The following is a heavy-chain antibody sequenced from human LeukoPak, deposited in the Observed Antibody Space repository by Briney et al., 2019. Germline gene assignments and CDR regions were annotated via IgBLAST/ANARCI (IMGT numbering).Heavy chain of an antibody. CDR1: GGSVSSGGYY. CDR3: ARVDCSSTSCYSFDPYYFDY. Sequence: PSQTLSLTCTVSGGSVSSGGYYWSWIRQHPGKGLEWIGYIYYSGSTYYNPSLKSRVTISVDTSKNQFSLKLSSVTAADTAVYYCARVDCSSTSCYSFDPYYFDYWGQGTLVTVSS. V-gene: IGHV4-31*03. D-gene: IGHD2-2*01. CDR2: IYYSGST. J-gene: IGHJ4*02.